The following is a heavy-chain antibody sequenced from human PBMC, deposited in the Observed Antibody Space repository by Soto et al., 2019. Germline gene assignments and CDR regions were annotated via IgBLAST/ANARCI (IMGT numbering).Heavy chain of an antibody. CDR1: GGTFSSYA. CDR2: IIPIFGTA. J-gene: IGHJ5*02. D-gene: IGHD3-10*01. Sequence: GASVKVSCKASGGTFSSYAISWVRQAPGQGLEWMGGIIPIFGTANYAQKFQGRVTITADKSTSTAYMELSSLRSEDTAVYYCARVGQGRAWFGPWGQGTLVTVSS. V-gene: IGHV1-69*06. CDR3: ARVGQGRAWFGP.